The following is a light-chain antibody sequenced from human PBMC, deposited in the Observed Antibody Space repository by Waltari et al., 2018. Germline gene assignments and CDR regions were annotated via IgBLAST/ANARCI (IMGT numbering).Light chain of an antibody. CDR1: SGIIASNS. CDR2: EDN. CDR3: QSYDNNNHWV. J-gene: IGLJ3*02. V-gene: IGLV6-57*04. Sequence: NFMLTQPHSVSESPGKTVTISCTRSSGIIASNSVQWYQQRPGSAPTTVIYEDNQRPSGAPDRFSGAIDSSSNSASLTISGLKTEDEADYYCQSYDNNNHWVFGGGTKLTVL.